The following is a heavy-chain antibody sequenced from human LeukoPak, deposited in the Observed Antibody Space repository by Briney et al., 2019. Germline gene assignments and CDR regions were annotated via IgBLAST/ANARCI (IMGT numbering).Heavy chain of an antibody. CDR3: ARMGRDGYSPSDY. D-gene: IGHD5-24*01. CDR1: GFTFSSYA. V-gene: IGHV3-30*04. J-gene: IGHJ4*02. Sequence: PGGSLRLSCAASGFTFSSYAMHWVRQAPGKGLEWVAVISYDGSNKYYADSVKGRFTISRDNSKNTLYLQMNSLRAEDTAVYYCARMGRDGYSPSDYWGQGTLLTVSS. CDR2: ISYDGSNK.